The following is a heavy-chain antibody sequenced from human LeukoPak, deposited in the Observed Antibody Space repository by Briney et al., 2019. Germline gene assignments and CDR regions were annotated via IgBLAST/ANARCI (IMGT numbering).Heavy chain of an antibody. CDR2: ISGGGDNT. Sequence: PGGSLRLSCAASGFTFSSYSMSWVRRAPGKGLEWASAISGGGDNTCYTDSVRGRFTISRDNSKDTLYLQIYSLRDEDTAVYYCARGSTVWGYEYFPHWGQGTLVTVSS. CDR1: GFTFSSYS. D-gene: IGHD2-21*01. J-gene: IGHJ1*01. V-gene: IGHV3-23*01. CDR3: ARGSTVWGYEYFPH.